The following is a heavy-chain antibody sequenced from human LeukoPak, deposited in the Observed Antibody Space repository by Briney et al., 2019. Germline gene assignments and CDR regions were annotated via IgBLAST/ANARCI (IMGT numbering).Heavy chain of an antibody. CDR1: GYTFTSYY. J-gene: IGHJ4*02. Sequence: GASVTVSCKASGYTFTSYYMHWVRQAPGQGMGWMGIINTNGGSTSYAQKFKGRGTMTRDMYTSTVYMELSSLRSQDTAVYYCARGQWRGLRLGELSLTPLDYWGQGTLVTVSS. CDR2: INTNGGST. V-gene: IGHV1-46*01. D-gene: IGHD3-16*02. CDR3: ARGQWRGLRLGELSLTPLDY.